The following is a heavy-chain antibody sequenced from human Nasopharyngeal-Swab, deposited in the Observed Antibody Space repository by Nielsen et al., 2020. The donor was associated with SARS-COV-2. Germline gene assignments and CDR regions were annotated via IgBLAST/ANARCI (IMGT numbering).Heavy chain of an antibody. CDR2: ISSSGSTI. CDR3: AREGYCSSTSCLHFDC. V-gene: IGHV3-11*04. D-gene: IGHD2-2*01. Sequence: GESLKISCAASGFTFSDYYMSWIRQAPGKGLEWVSYISSSGSTIYYADSVKGRFTISRDNAKNSLYLQMNSLRAEDTAVYYCAREGYCSSTSCLHFDCWGQGTLVTVSS. J-gene: IGHJ4*02. CDR1: GFTFSDYY.